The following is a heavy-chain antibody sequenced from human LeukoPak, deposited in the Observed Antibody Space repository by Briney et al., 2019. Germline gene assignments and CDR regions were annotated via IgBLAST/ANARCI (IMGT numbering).Heavy chain of an antibody. CDR3: ARQPTGDPLGFDT. Sequence: GGSLRLSCAASGFTVSSNYMSWVRQAPGKGLEWVSVIYSGGSTYYADSVKGRFTISRDNSKNTLYLQMNSLRAEDTAVYYCARQPTGDPLGFDTWGQGTLVIVSS. J-gene: IGHJ5*02. V-gene: IGHV3-53*01. CDR1: GFTVSSNY. CDR2: IYSGGST. D-gene: IGHD4-17*01.